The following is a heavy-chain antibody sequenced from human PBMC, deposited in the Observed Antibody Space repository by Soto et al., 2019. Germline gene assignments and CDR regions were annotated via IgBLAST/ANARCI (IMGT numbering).Heavy chain of an antibody. J-gene: IGHJ4*02. D-gene: IGHD6-13*01. V-gene: IGHV3-33*01. CDR3: ARGQRYSSSWFTDY. Sequence: QVQLVESGGGLVQPGRSLRLSCAASGFTFSYYGMHWVRQAPGKGLEWVALIWYDGSNKYYADSVKGRFAISRDNSKNTLYLQMNSLRAEDTALYYCARGQRYSSSWFTDYWGQGTLVTVSS. CDR1: GFTFSYYG. CDR2: IWYDGSNK.